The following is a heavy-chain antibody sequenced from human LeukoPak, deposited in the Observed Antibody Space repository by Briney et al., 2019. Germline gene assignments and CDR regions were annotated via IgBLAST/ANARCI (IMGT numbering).Heavy chain of an antibody. J-gene: IGHJ3*02. D-gene: IGHD6-6*01. Sequence: GESLKISCKGSGYSFSSYWIGWVRQMPGKGLEWMGIIYPADSDTKYSPSFQGQGTISADKSISTAYLQWSSLKASDTAMYYCASLVKGDAFDIWGQGTMVTVSS. CDR1: GYSFSSYW. CDR3: ASLVKGDAFDI. CDR2: IYPADSDT. V-gene: IGHV5-51*01.